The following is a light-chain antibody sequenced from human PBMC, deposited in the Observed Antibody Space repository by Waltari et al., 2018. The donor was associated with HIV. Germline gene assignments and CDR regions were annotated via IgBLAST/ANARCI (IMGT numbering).Light chain of an antibody. CDR1: QSLSNY. J-gene: IGKJ3*01. V-gene: IGKV3-11*01. CDR2: DAS. Sequence: DTVLTQSPATLSLSTGERATLSCRASQSLSNYLAWFQQKPGQAPRLLIYDASDRATGVPARFSGNGSGTDFSLTISSLESEDFAVYYCQGRTNWPPLFTFGPGTRVDVK. CDR3: QGRTNWPPLFT.